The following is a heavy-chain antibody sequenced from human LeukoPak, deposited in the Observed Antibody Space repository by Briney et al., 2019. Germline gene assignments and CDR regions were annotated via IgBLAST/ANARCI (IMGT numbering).Heavy chain of an antibody. CDR1: GFTFSSYG. CDR2: ISYDGSNK. V-gene: IGHV3-30*03. CDR3: ATTPVVPAAIVR. D-gene: IGHD2-2*01. J-gene: IGHJ4*02. Sequence: GGFLRLSCAASGFTFSSYGMHWVRQAPGKGLEWVAVISYDGSNKYYADSVKGRFTISRDNSKNTLYLQMNSLRAEDTAVYYCATTPVVPAAIVRWGQGTLVTVSS.